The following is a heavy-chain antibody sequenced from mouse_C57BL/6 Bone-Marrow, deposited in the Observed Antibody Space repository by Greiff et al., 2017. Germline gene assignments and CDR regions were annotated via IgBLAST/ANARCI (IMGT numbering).Heavy chain of an antibody. CDR2: IYPRSGNT. CDR3: ANLRLLRDY. D-gene: IGHD2-1*01. J-gene: IGHJ2*01. V-gene: IGHV1-81*01. CDR1: GYTFTSYG. Sequence: VQLQQSGAELARPGASVKLSCKASGYTFTSYGISWVKQRTGQGLEWIGEIYPRSGNTYYNEKFKGKATLTADKSSSTAYMELRSLTSEDSAVYFCANLRLLRDYGGQGTTLTVSS.